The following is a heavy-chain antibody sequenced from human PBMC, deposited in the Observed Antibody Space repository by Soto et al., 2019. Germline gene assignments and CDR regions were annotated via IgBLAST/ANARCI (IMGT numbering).Heavy chain of an antibody. Sequence: PGGSLRLSCAASGFTFSSYAMHWVRQAPGKGLEWVAVISYDGSNKYYADSVRGRFTISRDNSKNTLYLQMNSLRAEDTAVYYCAREGYDYVWGSYRRVYYYYGMDVWGQGTTVTVSS. J-gene: IGHJ6*02. CDR1: GFTFSSYA. CDR3: AREGYDYVWGSYRRVYYYYGMDV. D-gene: IGHD3-16*02. V-gene: IGHV3-30-3*01. CDR2: ISYDGSNK.